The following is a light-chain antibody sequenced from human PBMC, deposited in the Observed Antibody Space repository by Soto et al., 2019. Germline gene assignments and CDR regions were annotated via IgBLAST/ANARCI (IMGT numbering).Light chain of an antibody. CDR1: SSNIGSNT. CDR2: SNN. CDR3: AVLYDSLNGYV. V-gene: IGLV1-44*01. J-gene: IGLJ1*01. Sequence: QSVLTQPPSTSGTPGQRVTISCSGSSSNIGSNTVNWYQQLPGAAPKLLIQSNNQRPSGVPDRFSGSRSGTSSSLAISGLQAEDEADYSCAVLYDSLNGYVFGTGPKLTVL.